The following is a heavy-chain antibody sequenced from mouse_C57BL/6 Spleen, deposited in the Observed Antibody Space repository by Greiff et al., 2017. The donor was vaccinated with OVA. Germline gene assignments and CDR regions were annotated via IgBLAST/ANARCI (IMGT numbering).Heavy chain of an antibody. D-gene: IGHD1-1*01. CDR2: IYPGGGDT. V-gene: IGHV1-82*01. Sequence: VQRVESGPELVKPGASVKISCKASGYAFSSSWMNWVKQRPGKGLEWIGRIYPGGGDTNYNGKFKGKATLTADKSSSTAYMQLSSLTSEDSAVYFCARGDYYGSPYYAMDYWGQGPSVTVSS. J-gene: IGHJ4*01. CDR1: GYAFSSSW. CDR3: ARGDYYGSPYYAMDY.